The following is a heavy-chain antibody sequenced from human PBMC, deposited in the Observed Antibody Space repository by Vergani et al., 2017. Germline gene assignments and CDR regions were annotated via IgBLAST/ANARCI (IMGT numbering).Heavy chain of an antibody. Sequence: QVQLVQSGAEVKKPGASVKVSCKASGYTFTDYFMHWVRQAPGQGLEWMGWINPNSGGTNYAQKFQGRVTMTRDTSISTAYMELSNLRSDDTAVYYCARDGYCSSTSCYGWFDPWGQGTLVTVSS. CDR2: INPNSGGT. CDR3: ARDGYCSSTSCYGWFDP. D-gene: IGHD2-2*03. V-gene: IGHV1-2*02. CDR1: GYTFTDYF. J-gene: IGHJ5*02.